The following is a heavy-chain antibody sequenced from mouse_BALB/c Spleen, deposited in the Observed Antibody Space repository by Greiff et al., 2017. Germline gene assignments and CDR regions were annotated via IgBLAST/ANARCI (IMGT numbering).Heavy chain of an antibody. CDR2: INPSTGYT. CDR3: ARSGVRRRDFAY. Sequence: QVQLKESGAELAKPGASVKMSCKASGYTFTSYWMHWVKQRPGQGLEWIGYINPSTGYTEYNQKFKDKATLTADKSSSTAYMQLSSLTSEDSAVYYCARSGVRRRDFAYWGQGTLVTVSA. CDR1: GYTFTSYW. V-gene: IGHV1-7*01. J-gene: IGHJ3*01. D-gene: IGHD2-14*01.